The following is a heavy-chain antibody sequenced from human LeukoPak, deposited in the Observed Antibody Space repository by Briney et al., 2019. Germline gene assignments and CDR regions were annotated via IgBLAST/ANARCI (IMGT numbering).Heavy chain of an antibody. V-gene: IGHV4-30-4*08. D-gene: IGHD3-3*01. CDR1: GGAISSGDYY. Sequence: SETLSLTCTVSGGAISSGDYYWSWIRQPPGKSLEWIGYIYYSGSTYDNPSLKSRATISVDTSKNQPSLKLSSVTAADQAVYYCARANDFWSNLRNWFEPWRQGPLVTVSS. J-gene: IGHJ5*02. CDR2: IYYSGST. CDR3: ARANDFWSNLRNWFEP.